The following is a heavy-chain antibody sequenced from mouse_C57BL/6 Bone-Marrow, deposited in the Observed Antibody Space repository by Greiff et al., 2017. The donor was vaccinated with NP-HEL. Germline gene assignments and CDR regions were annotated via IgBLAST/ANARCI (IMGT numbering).Heavy chain of an antibody. V-gene: IGHV1-52*01. D-gene: IGHD1-1*02. Sequence: QVQLKQSGAELVRPGSSVKLSCKASGYTFTSYWMHWVKQRPIQGLEWIGNIDPSDSETHYNQKFKDKATLTVDKSSSTAYMQLSSLTSEDSAVYYCARRGGSSWFAYWGQGTLVTVSA. CDR3: ARRGGSSWFAY. CDR1: GYTFTSYW. CDR2: IDPSDSET. J-gene: IGHJ3*01.